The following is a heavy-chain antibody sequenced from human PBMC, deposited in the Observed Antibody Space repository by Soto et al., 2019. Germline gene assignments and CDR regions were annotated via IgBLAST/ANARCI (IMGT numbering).Heavy chain of an antibody. CDR1: GFTVSSNY. V-gene: IGHV3-53*01. J-gene: IGHJ1*01. Sequence: VGSLRLSCAASGFTVSSNYMSWVRQAPGKGLEWVSVIYSGGSTYYADSVKGRFTISRDNSKNTLYLQMNNLRAEDTAVYYCARGGRGYDFWSGYYTAEYFQHWGQGTLVTVSS. CDR2: IYSGGST. CDR3: ARGGRGYDFWSGYYTAEYFQH. D-gene: IGHD3-3*01.